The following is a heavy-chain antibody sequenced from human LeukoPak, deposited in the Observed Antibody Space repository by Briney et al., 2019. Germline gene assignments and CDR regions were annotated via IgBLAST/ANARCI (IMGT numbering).Heavy chain of an antibody. Sequence: SVTVSCKASGGTFSSYAISWVRQAPGQGLEWMGRIIPILGIANYAQKFQGRVTITADKSTSTAYMELSSLRSEDTAVYYCARAGTYDFWSGYYPNYYYYGMDVWGQGTTVTVSS. CDR3: ARAGTYDFWSGYYPNYYYYGMDV. D-gene: IGHD3-3*01. J-gene: IGHJ6*02. CDR1: GGTFSSYA. CDR2: IIPILGIA. V-gene: IGHV1-69*04.